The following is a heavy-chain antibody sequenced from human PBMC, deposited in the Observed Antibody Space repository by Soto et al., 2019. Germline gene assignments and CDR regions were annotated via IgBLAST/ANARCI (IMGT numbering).Heavy chain of an antibody. Sequence: QVQLVESGGGVVQPGRSLRLSCTASGFTFSNYGMHWIRQAPGKGLEWVAVIWYDGSNIYYVDSVKGRFTISRDNSKNTLYLQMNSLRVEDTAVYYCARIQGNGWYGLASMDVWGQGTTVTVSS. CDR3: ARIQGNGWYGLASMDV. D-gene: IGHD6-19*01. J-gene: IGHJ6*02. V-gene: IGHV3-33*01. CDR2: IWYDGSNI. CDR1: GFTFSNYG.